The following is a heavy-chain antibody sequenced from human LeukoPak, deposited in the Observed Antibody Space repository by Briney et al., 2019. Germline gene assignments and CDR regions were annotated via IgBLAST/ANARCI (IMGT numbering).Heavy chain of an antibody. V-gene: IGHV1-2*02. CDR3: AREVEDYYDSSGCYFDY. J-gene: IGHJ4*02. CDR2: INPNSGGT. D-gene: IGHD3-22*01. CDR1: GYTFTGYY. Sequence: ASVKVSCKASGYTFTGYYMHWVLQAPGQGLEWMGWINPNSGGTNYAQKFQGRVTMTRDTSISTAYMELSRLRSDDTAVYYCAREVEDYYDSSGCYFDYWGPGTMVTVSS.